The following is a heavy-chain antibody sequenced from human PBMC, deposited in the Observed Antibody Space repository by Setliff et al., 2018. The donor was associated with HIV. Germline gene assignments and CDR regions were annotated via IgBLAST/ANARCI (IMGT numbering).Heavy chain of an antibody. J-gene: IGHJ4*02. CDR3: AREPSTDHGNFDY. D-gene: IGHD2-2*01. V-gene: IGHV4-39*02. CDR1: NDSISSSTAHY. Sequence: PSETLSLTCTVSNDSISSSTAHYWGWIRQPPGKGLEWIGSIFYTGSTYYSTSLKSRVTISVDTSKNQFSLKLSSVTAADTAVYFCAREPSTDHGNFDYWGQGTLVTVSS. CDR2: IFYTGST.